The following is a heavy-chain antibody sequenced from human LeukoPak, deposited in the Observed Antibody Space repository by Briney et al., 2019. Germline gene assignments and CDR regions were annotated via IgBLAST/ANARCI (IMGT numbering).Heavy chain of an antibody. Sequence: ASVKVSCKASGYTFTSYGISWVRQAPGQGLEWMGWINPNSGGTNYAQKFQGRVTMTRDTSISTAYMELSRLRSDDTAVYYCARDPGLEAFDIWGQGTMVTVSS. CDR3: ARDPGLEAFDI. J-gene: IGHJ3*02. V-gene: IGHV1-2*02. D-gene: IGHD1-1*01. CDR1: GYTFTSYG. CDR2: INPNSGGT.